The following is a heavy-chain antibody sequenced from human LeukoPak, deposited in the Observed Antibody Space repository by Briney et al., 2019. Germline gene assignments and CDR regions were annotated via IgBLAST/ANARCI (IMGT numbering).Heavy chain of an antibody. CDR2: ISGSGGST. Sequence: GSLSLSFAASGFTFSSYAMSWVRPAPGKGLEWVSAISGSGGSTYYADSVKGRFTISRDNSKNTLYLQMNSLRAEDTAVYYCAKDRARTRTYYFDYWGQGTLVTVSS. CDR3: AKDRARTRTYYFDY. V-gene: IGHV3-23*01. J-gene: IGHJ4*02. D-gene: IGHD1-14*01. CDR1: GFTFSSYA.